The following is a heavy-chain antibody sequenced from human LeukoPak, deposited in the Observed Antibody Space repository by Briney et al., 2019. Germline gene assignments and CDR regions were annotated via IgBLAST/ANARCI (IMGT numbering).Heavy chain of an antibody. CDR1: GFTFSSYW. CDR2: INSDGSST. CDR3: ASLPSVAGYYYYGMDV. D-gene: IGHD6-19*01. V-gene: IGHV3-74*01. J-gene: IGHJ6*02. Sequence: HPGGSLRLSCAASGFTFSSYWMHWVRQAPGKGLVWVSRINSDGSSTSYADSVKGRFTISRDNSKNTLYLQMNSLRAEDTAVYYCASLPSVAGYYYYGMDVWGQGTTVTVSS.